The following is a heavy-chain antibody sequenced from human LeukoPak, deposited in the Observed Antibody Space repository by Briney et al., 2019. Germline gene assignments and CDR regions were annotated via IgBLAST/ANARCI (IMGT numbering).Heavy chain of an antibody. V-gene: IGHV3-53*01. J-gene: IGHJ4*02. CDR2: IYSGGST. Sequence: GGSLRLSCVVSGFTVSNNYMSGVRQAPRKGLEWVSLIYSGGSTYYADSVKGRFTISRDNSKNTVYLQMNSLRAEDTAMYYCARRDDHNGRDYWGQGTLVTVSS. D-gene: IGHD5-24*01. CDR1: GFTVSNNY. CDR3: ARRDDHNGRDY.